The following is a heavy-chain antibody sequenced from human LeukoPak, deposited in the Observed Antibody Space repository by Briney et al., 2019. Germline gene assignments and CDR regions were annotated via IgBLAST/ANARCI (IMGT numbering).Heavy chain of an antibody. J-gene: IGHJ4*02. CDR3: AREYSSSSGRLYDY. CDR1: GYTFTGYH. D-gene: IGHD6-6*01. Sequence: ASVKVTCKASGYTFTGYHMHWVRQAPGQGLEWMGGIAPNSGVTNYAQKFQGRVTMTRDTSISTAYMEVGRLGSDETAVYYCAREYSSSSGRLYDYWRQGTLLTVCS. CDR2: IAPNSGVT. V-gene: IGHV1-2*02.